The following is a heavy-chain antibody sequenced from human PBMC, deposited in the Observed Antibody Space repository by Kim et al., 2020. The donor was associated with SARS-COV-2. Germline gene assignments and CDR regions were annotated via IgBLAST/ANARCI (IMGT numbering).Heavy chain of an antibody. Sequence: SETLSLTCAVSGGFISGRNWWSWVRQPPGKGLQWIGEIYQSGGSKYNPALKSRASISVDKAKNQFSLNLSSVTAADTAVYYCATEYYYDSSGAFLWGQGILVTVPS. V-gene: IGHV4-4*02. CDR3: ATEYYYDSSGAFL. CDR1: GGFISGRNW. D-gene: IGHD3-22*01. J-gene: IGHJ4*02. CDR2: IYQSGGS.